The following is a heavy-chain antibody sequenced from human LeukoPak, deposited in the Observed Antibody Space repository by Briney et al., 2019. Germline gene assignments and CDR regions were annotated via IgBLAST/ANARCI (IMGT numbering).Heavy chain of an antibody. Sequence: GASVKVSCKASGYTFTSYDINWVRQATGQGIEWMGWMNPNSGNTGYAQKFQGRVTMTRNTSTSTVIMELSSLRSEDTAVYYCARVIPDDSSVYYYNYYYYYMDVWGKGTTVTVSS. CDR3: ARVIPDDSSVYYYNYYYYYMDV. CDR1: GYTFTSYD. J-gene: IGHJ6*03. CDR2: MNPNSGNT. V-gene: IGHV1-8*01. D-gene: IGHD3-22*01.